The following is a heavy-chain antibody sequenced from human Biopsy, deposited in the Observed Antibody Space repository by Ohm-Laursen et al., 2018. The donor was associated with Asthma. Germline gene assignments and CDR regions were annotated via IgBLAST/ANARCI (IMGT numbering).Heavy chain of an antibody. CDR1: GFTFGSYG. Sequence: SLRLSCAASGFTFGSYGLHWVRQAPGKGLEWVADIWFDGSNKHYADSVKGRFTISRDNSKNTLYLQMNSLRAGDTALYYCGRERSYMVDYWGQGTLVIVSS. CDR3: GRERSYMVDY. J-gene: IGHJ4*02. CDR2: IWFDGSNK. D-gene: IGHD3-10*01. V-gene: IGHV3-33*01.